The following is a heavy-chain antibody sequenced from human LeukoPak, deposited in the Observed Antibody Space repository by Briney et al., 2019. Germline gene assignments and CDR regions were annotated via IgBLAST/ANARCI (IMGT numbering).Heavy chain of an antibody. D-gene: IGHD2/OR15-2a*01. Sequence: GGSLRLSCAASGFTIGPYAMYWVRQGPGRGLEWVSVIKADGSGTFYADSVRGRFTTSRDNSKNSLYLQMNSLTSEDTALYYCATWAFYHNLDVWGQGTTVILSS. J-gene: IGHJ6*02. CDR2: IKADGSGT. CDR3: ATWAFYHNLDV. CDR1: GFTIGPYA. V-gene: IGHV3-43*02.